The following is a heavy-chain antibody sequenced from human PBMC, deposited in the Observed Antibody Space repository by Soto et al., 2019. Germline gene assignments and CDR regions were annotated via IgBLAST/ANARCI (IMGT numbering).Heavy chain of an antibody. Sequence: QVQLVESGGGVVQPGRSLRLSCAASGFIFSSYGMHWVRQAPGKGLEWVAVISYDESNKYYADSVKGRFTISRDNSKNTLYLQMNSLRAEDTAMYYCTKGVVVITSYFQHWGQGTLVTVSS. CDR1: GFIFSSYG. CDR2: ISYDESNK. J-gene: IGHJ1*01. CDR3: TKGVVVITSYFQH. D-gene: IGHD3-22*01. V-gene: IGHV3-30*18.